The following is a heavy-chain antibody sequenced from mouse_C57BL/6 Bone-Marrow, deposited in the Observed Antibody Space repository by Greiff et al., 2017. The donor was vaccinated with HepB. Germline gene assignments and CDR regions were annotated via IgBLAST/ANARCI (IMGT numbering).Heavy chain of an antibody. Sequence: QVQLKESGPELVKPGASVKLSCKASGYTFTSYDINWVKQRPGQGLEWIGWIYPRDGSTKYNEKFKGKATLTVDTSSSTAYMELHSLTSEDSAVYFCARGVVYWYFDVWGTGTTVTVSS. D-gene: IGHD1-1*01. J-gene: IGHJ1*03. CDR1: GYTFTSYD. V-gene: IGHV1-85*01. CDR2: IYPRDGST. CDR3: ARGVVYWYFDV.